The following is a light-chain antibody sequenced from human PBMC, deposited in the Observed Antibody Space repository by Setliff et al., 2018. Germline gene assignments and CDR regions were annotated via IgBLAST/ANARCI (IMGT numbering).Light chain of an antibody. CDR3: GSYTSINTLLYI. V-gene: IGLV2-11*01. CDR1: SSDVGGYNY. CDR2: DVS. Sequence: QSVLTQPRSVSGSPGQSVTISCTGTSSDVGGYNYVSWYQQHPGKAPKLMISDVSKRPSGVPDRFSGSKSGNTASLTISGLQAEDEADYYCGSYTSINTLLYIFGTGTKV. J-gene: IGLJ1*01.